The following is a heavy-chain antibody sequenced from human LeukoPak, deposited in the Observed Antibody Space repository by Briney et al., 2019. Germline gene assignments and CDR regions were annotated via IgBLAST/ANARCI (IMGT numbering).Heavy chain of an antibody. CDR3: ARGGEYTRGDYDSSGYYGY. CDR2: IDPNSGGT. Sequence: ASVNVSCKASGYTFFGYYMHWVRQAPGQGLEWMGWIDPNSGGTNYAQKFQGRVTMTRDTSISTAYMELSRLRSDDTAVYYCARGGEYTRGDYDSSGYYGYWGQGTLVTVSS. V-gene: IGHV1-2*02. CDR1: GYTFFGYY. J-gene: IGHJ4*02. D-gene: IGHD3-22*01.